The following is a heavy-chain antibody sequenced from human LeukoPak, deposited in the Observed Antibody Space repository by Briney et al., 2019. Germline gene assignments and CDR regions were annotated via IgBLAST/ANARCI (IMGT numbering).Heavy chain of an antibody. D-gene: IGHD6-13*01. CDR2: IWYGGSNK. CDR3: AKDQLTGIAAENYFDY. V-gene: IGHV3-30*02. Sequence: PGGSLRLSCAASGFTFSSYGMHWVRRAPGKGLEWVAGIWYGGSNKYYADSVKGRFTISRDNSKYTLYLQMSSLRAEDTAVYYCAKDQLTGIAAENYFDYWGQGTLVTVSS. J-gene: IGHJ4*02. CDR1: GFTFSSYG.